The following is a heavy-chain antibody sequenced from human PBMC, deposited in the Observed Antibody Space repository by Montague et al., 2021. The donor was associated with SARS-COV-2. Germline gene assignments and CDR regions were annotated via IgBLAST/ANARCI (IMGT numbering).Heavy chain of an antibody. J-gene: IGHJ4*02. V-gene: IGHV3-74*01. Sequence: SLRLSCAASGFTFSNYWMHWVRQVPGEGLVWVSLISSDGRTTSYVDSVKGRFTISRDNARNTLYLQMTSLRADDTAVYYCAREVFKEGDYWGQGTLVTVSS. D-gene: IGHD1-14*01. CDR1: GFTFSNYW. CDR3: AREVFKEGDY. CDR2: ISSDGRTT.